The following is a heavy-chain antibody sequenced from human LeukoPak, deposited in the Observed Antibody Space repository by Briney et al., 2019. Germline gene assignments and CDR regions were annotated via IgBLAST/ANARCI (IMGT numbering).Heavy chain of an antibody. CDR1: GFTFSSYA. CDR2: ISGSGDST. J-gene: IGHJ3*02. D-gene: IGHD3-22*01. V-gene: IGHV3-23*01. Sequence: GGSLRLSCAASGFTFSSYAMTWVRQAPGKGLEWVSSISGSGDSTYYADSVKGRFTISRDNSKNTLYLQMNSLRAEDTAVYCCAKAGDNTGYYLGAFDIWGQGTMVTVSS. CDR3: AKAGDNTGYYLGAFDI.